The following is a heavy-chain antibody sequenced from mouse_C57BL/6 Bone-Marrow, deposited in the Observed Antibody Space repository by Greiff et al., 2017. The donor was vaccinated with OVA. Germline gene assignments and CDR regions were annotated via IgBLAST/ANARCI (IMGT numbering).Heavy chain of an antibody. J-gene: IGHJ2*01. Sequence: EVKLMESGGGLVQPGGSMNLSCVASGFTFSNYWMNWVRQSPEKGLEWVAQIRLKSDNYATHYAESVKGRFTISREDSKSSVYLQMNNLRAEDTGIYYCTVSLVYWGQGTTLTVSS. V-gene: IGHV6-3*01. D-gene: IGHD1-1*02. CDR3: TVSLVY. CDR2: IRLKSDNYAT. CDR1: GFTFSNYW.